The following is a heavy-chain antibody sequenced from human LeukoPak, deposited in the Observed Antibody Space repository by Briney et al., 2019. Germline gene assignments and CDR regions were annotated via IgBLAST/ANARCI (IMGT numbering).Heavy chain of an antibody. CDR1: GFTFSSYA. CDR2: ISDRGDST. D-gene: IGHD6-19*01. CDR3: EKGLDNGQWSNNLYYFDY. Sequence: PGGSLRLSCAASGFTFSSYAMSGVRQAPGKGLEWGATISDRGDSTYHADAVRRRFTISKDNSKNTMYLQMKSLRGEDTAVYYCEKGLDNGQWSNNLYYFDYWGQGTLVTVSS. J-gene: IGHJ4*02. V-gene: IGHV3-23*01.